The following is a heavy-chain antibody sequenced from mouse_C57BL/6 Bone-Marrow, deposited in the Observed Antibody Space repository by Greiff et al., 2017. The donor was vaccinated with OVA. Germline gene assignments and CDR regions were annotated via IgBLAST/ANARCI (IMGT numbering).Heavy chain of an antibody. V-gene: IGHV1-15*01. CDR3: TRDLLWLPRYWYFDV. D-gene: IGHD2-9*01. Sequence: VNLVESGAELVRPGASVTLSCKASGYTFTDYEMHWVKQTPVHGLEWIGAIDPETGGTAYNQKFKGKAILTADKSSSTAYMELRSLTSEDSAVYYCTRDLLWLPRYWYFDVWGTGTTVTVSS. J-gene: IGHJ1*03. CDR1: GYTFTDYE. CDR2: IDPETGGT.